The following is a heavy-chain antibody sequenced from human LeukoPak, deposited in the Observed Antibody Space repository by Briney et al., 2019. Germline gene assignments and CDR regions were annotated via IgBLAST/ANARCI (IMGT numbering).Heavy chain of an antibody. V-gene: IGHV4-59*01. J-gene: IGHJ5*02. CDR3: ARAPLWFGIPFDP. D-gene: IGHD3-10*01. CDR1: GGSIRNYY. CDR2: IYYSGST. Sequence: PSETLSLTCTVSGGSIRNYYWSWIRQPPGKGLEWIGYIYYSGSTNYNPSLKSRVTISVDTSKNQFSLKLSSVTAADTAVYYCARAPLWFGIPFDPWGQGTLVTVSS.